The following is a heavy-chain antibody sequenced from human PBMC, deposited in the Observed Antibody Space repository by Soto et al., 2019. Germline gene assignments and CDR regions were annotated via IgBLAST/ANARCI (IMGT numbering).Heavy chain of an antibody. D-gene: IGHD5-12*01. CDR1: GFTFDDYA. CDR2: ISWNSGSI. V-gene: IGHV3-9*01. CDR3: WGWLRSPGRYDDFDI. Sequence: EVQLVKSGGGLVHPGRSLRLSCAASGFTFDDYAMHWVRQAPGKGLEWVSGISWNSGSIGYADSVKGRFTISRDNAKNSLYLQMNSLRAEDTALYYCWGWLRSPGRYDDFDIWCHGTMVTVSS. J-gene: IGHJ3*02.